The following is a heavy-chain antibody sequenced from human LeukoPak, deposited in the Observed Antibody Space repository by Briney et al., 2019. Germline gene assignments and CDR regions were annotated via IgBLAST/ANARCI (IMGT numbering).Heavy chain of an antibody. D-gene: IGHD3-9*01. CDR2: ISYDGSNK. Sequence: GRSLRLSCAASGFTFSSYAMHWVRQAPGKGLEWVAVISYDGSNKYYADSVKGRFTISRDNSKNTLYLQMNSLRAEDTAVYYCASSYYDILTGPFPVDAFDIWGQGTMVTVSS. J-gene: IGHJ3*02. CDR1: GFTFSSYA. CDR3: ASSYYDILTGPFPVDAFDI. V-gene: IGHV3-30-3*01.